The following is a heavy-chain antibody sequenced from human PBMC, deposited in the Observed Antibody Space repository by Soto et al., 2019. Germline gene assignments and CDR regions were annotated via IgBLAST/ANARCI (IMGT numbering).Heavy chain of an antibody. D-gene: IGHD6-13*01. V-gene: IGHV1-69*13. CDR3: ATQWRIAGVYYYYGMDV. CDR1: GGTFSSYA. CDR2: IIPIFGTA. J-gene: IGHJ6*02. Sequence: SGKVSGEASGGTFSSYAISWVRQAPGQGLEWMGGIIPIFGTANYAQKFQGRVTITADESTSTAYMELSSLRSEDTAVYYCATQWRIAGVYYYYGMDVWGQGTTVTVSS.